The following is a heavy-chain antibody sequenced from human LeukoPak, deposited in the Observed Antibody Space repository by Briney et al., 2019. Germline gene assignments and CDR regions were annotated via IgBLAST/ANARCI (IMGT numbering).Heavy chain of an antibody. V-gene: IGHV5-51*01. J-gene: IGHJ3*02. Sequence: GESLKISCEGFGYSFSDYWIGWVRQKPGKGLEWMGIIYPADSDTIYSPSLQGQVTISADKSISTAYLQWSSLKASDTAMYYCASPRGADPEHLVDAFDIWGQGTMVTVSS. CDR1: GYSFSDYW. CDR2: IYPADSDT. CDR3: ASPRGADPEHLVDAFDI. D-gene: IGHD6-13*01.